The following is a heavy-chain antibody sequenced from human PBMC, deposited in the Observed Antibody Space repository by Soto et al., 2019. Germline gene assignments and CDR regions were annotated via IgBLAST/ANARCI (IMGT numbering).Heavy chain of an antibody. V-gene: IGHV5-51*01. Sequence: PXASLRISCKGCVYSCTSYWIVWVRQMPGKGLEWMGIIYPGDSDTRYSPSFQGQVTISADKSISTAYLQWSSLKASDTAMYYCARTHQWQTSRYYHGMEGWGQGTTVRVSS. CDR1: VYSCTSYW. J-gene: IGHJ6*02. CDR2: IYPGDSDT. D-gene: IGHD6-19*01. CDR3: ARTHQWQTSRYYHGMEG.